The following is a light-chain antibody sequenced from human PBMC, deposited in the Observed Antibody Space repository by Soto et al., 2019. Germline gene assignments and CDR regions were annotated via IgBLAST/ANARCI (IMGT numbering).Light chain of an antibody. V-gene: IGLV2-14*01. CDR1: SSDVGGYTY. Sequence: QSALTQPASVSGSPGQSITISCAGTSSDVGGYTYVSWYQQHPGKAPKLMIYDVSNRPSGVSNRFSGSKSGNTASLTISGLQAEDEVDYYCSSYTSSRTPYVFGGGTKLTVL. CDR3: SSYTSSRTPYV. J-gene: IGLJ1*01. CDR2: DVS.